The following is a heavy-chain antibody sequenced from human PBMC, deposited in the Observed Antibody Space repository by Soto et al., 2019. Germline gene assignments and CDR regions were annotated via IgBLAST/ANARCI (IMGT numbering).Heavy chain of an antibody. CDR3: ARDKSVQQWLVSPSHYGMDV. J-gene: IGHJ6*02. D-gene: IGHD6-19*01. CDR1: GFTFSSYS. Sequence: GGSLRLSCSASGFTFSSYSMNWVRQSPVKGLEWVSSISSSSSYIYYADSVKGRFTISRDNAKNSLYLQMNSLRAEDTAVYYCARDKSVQQWLVSPSHYGMDVWCQATTVTVSS. CDR2: ISSSSSYI. V-gene: IGHV3-21*01.